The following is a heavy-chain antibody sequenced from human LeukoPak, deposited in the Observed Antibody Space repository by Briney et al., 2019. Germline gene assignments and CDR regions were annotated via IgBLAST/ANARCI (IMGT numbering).Heavy chain of an antibody. CDR1: GYRFISNY. Sequence: ASAKVSCKASGYRFISNYIQWVRQAPGLGPEWMGWMHPGNGNTRYAEKFQGRVTMIRDTSINTAYMDLSSLRSDDTAVYYCAREGSYCVGGDCYSFDFWGQGTLITVSS. J-gene: IGHJ4*02. CDR3: AREGSYCVGGDCYSFDF. V-gene: IGHV1-2*02. D-gene: IGHD2-21*02. CDR2: MHPGNGNT.